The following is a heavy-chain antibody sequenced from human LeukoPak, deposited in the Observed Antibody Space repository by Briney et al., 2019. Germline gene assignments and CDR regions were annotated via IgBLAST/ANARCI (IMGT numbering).Heavy chain of an antibody. CDR1: GGTFSSYA. CDR3: ARKFTILGYMDV. V-gene: IGHV1-69*13. Sequence: ASVKVSCKASGGTFSSYAISWVRQAPGRRLEWVGGIVPIFGTANYAQKFQGRVTITADESTSTAYMELSRLRSEDTAVYYCARKFTILGYMDVWGKGTTVTVSS. CDR2: IVPIFGTA. J-gene: IGHJ6*03. D-gene: IGHD3-3*01.